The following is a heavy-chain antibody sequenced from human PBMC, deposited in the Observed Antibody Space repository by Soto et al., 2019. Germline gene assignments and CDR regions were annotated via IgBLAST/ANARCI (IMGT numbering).Heavy chain of an antibody. CDR3: ARLRFLEWFPGYYYGMDV. CDR1: GYTFTSYA. D-gene: IGHD3-3*01. J-gene: IGHJ6*02. Sequence: ASVKVSCKASGYTFTSYAMHWVRQAPGQRLEWMGWINAGNGNTKYSQKFQGRVTITRDTSASTAYMELSSLRSEDTAVYYCARLRFLEWFPGYYYGMDVWGQGTTVTVSS. CDR2: INAGNGNT. V-gene: IGHV1-3*01.